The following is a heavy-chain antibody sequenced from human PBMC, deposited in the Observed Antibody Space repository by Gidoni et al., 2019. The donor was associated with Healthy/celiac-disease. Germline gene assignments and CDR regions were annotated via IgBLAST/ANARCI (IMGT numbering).Heavy chain of an antibody. CDR1: GYTFTSYY. V-gene: IGHV1-46*01. D-gene: IGHD2-15*01. CDR3: ARDGGKYCSGGSCSLSDDAFDI. Sequence: QVQLVQSGAEVKKPGASVKVSCKASGYTFTSYYMHWVRQAPGQGLEWMGIINPSGGSTSYAKKFQGRVTMTRDTSTSTVYMELSSLRSEDTAVYYCARDGGKYCSGGSCSLSDDAFDIWGQGTMVTVSS. J-gene: IGHJ3*02. CDR2: INPSGGST.